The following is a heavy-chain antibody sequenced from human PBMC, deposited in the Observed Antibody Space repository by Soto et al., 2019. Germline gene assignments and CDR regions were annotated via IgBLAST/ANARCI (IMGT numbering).Heavy chain of an antibody. V-gene: IGHV5-51*01. CDR1: GYNFTDYW. CDR2: IYPGDSDA. D-gene: IGHD6-19*01. J-gene: IGHJ6*02. CDR3: ARQTTGWFGMDV. Sequence: PGESLKISCKGSGYNFTDYWIGWVRQMPGKGLEWMGIIYPGDSDARYSPSFQGQVSISTDTSVNTAYLQWGSLKASDTAMYYCARQTTGWFGMDVWGQGTTVTVSS.